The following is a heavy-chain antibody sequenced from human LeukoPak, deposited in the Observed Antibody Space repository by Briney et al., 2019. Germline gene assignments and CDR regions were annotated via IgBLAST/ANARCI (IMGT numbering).Heavy chain of an antibody. D-gene: IGHD3-10*02. CDR2: ISSSSSYI. V-gene: IGHV3-21*01. J-gene: IGHJ6*04. CDR3: AELGITMIGGV. CDR1: GFTFSSYS. Sequence: GGSLRLSCAASGFTFSSYSMNWVRQAPGKGLEWVSSISSSSSYIYYADSVKGRFTISRDNAKNSLYLQMNSLRAEDTAVYYCAELGITMIGGVWGKGTTITISS.